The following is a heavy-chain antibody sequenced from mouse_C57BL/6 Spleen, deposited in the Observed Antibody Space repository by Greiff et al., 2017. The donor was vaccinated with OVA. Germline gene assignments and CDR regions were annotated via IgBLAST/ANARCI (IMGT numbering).Heavy chain of an antibody. D-gene: IGHD1-1*01. CDR3: ARGEVTTVVGDY. CDR1: GYTFTSYW. CDR2: IDPSDSYT. J-gene: IGHJ4*01. V-gene: IGHV1-69*01. Sequence: QVQLQQSGAELVMPGASVKLSCKASGYTFTSYWMHWVKQRPGQGLEWIGEIDPSDSYTNYNQKFKGKSTLTVDKPSSTAYMQLSSLTSEDSAVYDCARGEVTTVVGDYWGQGTSVTVSS.